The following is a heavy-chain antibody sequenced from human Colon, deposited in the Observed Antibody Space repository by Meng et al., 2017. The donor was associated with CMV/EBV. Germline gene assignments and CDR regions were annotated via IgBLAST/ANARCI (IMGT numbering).Heavy chain of an antibody. Sequence: ASVKVSCKASGYTFTSYGISWVRQAPGQGLEWMGWISAYNANTNYAQKFQGRVTMTTDTSTSTAYMELRSLRSVDTAVYYWAREGGEGYDFWSGYYTTNYYGMDVWGQGTTVTVSS. J-gene: IGHJ6*02. CDR2: ISAYNANT. CDR3: AREGGEGYDFWSGYYTTNYYGMDV. V-gene: IGHV1-18*01. D-gene: IGHD3-3*01. CDR1: GYTFTSYG.